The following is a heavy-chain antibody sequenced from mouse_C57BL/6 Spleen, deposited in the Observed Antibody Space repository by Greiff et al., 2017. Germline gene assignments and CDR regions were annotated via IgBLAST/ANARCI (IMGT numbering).Heavy chain of an antibody. CDR1: GYTFTGYW. CDR2: LLPGSGST. D-gene: IGHD2-3*01. Sequence: VQLQQSGAELMKPGASVKLSCKATGYTFTGYWIEWVKQRPGHGLEWIGELLPGSGSTNYNEKFKGKATFTADTSSNTAYMQLSSLTTEDSAIYYCARPMDGDGYYRYYVDYWGQGTTRTVSS. CDR3: ARPMDGDGYYRYYVDY. V-gene: IGHV1-9*01. J-gene: IGHJ2*01.